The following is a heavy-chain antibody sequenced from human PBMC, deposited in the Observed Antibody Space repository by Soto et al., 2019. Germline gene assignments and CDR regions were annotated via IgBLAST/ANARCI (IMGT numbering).Heavy chain of an antibody. J-gene: IGHJ3*02. D-gene: IGHD3-3*01. CDR3: VRPQYDFWSGYYTGHDTFDM. CDR2: INPSSGGK. V-gene: IGHV1-2*04. Sequence: GASVKVSFKASGYTFTDYYIHWVRQAPGQGLEWMGWINPSSGGKRYGQKFQGWVTMTGDTSISTAYMELTRLTSDDTAVYYCVRPQYDFWSGYYTGHDTFDMWGQGTMVTVSS. CDR1: GYTFTDYY.